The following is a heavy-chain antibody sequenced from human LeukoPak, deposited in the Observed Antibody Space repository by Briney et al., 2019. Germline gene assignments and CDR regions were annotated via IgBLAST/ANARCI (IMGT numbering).Heavy chain of an antibody. Sequence: PSETLPLTCTVCGGSISSSSYYWRGLPQPPGKALEGIGSTSYCGSTYYNSSIKSLVTISVATSKKQFSLRLSSVTDADTAVYYCARLQGAAAGTTIDYWGQGTLVTVSS. D-gene: IGHD6-13*01. CDR2: TSYCGST. CDR1: GGSISSSSYY. J-gene: IGHJ4*02. CDR3: ARLQGAAAGTTIDY. V-gene: IGHV4-39*01.